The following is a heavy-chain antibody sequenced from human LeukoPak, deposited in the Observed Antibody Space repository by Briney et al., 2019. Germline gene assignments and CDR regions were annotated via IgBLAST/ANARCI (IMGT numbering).Heavy chain of an antibody. Sequence: ASVKVSCKASGYTFTGYYMHWVRQAPGQGLEWMGWINPNSGGTNYAQKFQGRVTMTRDTSTSTAYMELSRLRSDDTAVYYCAREVTLWEPYYFDYWGQGTLVTVSS. J-gene: IGHJ4*02. CDR2: INPNSGGT. V-gene: IGHV1-2*02. CDR1: GYTFTGYY. D-gene: IGHD1-26*01. CDR3: AREVTLWEPYYFDY.